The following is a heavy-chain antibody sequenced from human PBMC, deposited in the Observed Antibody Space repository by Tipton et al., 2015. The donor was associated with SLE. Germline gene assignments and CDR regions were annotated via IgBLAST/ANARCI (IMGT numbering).Heavy chain of an antibody. V-gene: IGHV4-30-4*01. CDR1: GGSISSGDYY. CDR2: IYYSGST. J-gene: IGHJ4*02. D-gene: IGHD3-10*01. Sequence: TLSLTCTVSGGSISSGDYYWSWIRQPPGKGLEWIGYIYYSGSTYYNPSLKSRVTISVDTSKNQFSLKLSSVTAADTAVYYCARGMGVRGVIFDYWGQGTLVTVSS. CDR3: ARGMGVRGVIFDY.